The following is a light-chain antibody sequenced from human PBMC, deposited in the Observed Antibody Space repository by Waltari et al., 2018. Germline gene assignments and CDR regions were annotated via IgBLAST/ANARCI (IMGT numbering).Light chain of an antibody. V-gene: IGLV3-21*04. Sequence: SYVVTQPPSVSVAPGEPATITCGGDNIGTYSVHWYPQKAGQAPVLVIFYDRDRPSGIPDRFSGSNSGNTATLTISRVEAGDEARYYCHVWHPHVDPGVFGTGTEVTVL. CDR2: YDR. J-gene: IGLJ1*01. CDR1: NIGTYS. CDR3: HVWHPHVDPGV.